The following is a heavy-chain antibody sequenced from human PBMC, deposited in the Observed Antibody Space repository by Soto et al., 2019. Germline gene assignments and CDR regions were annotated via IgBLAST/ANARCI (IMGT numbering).Heavy chain of an antibody. J-gene: IGHJ6*02. D-gene: IGHD2-2*01. CDR1: GFTLSSHG. CDR3: TTDHIPYCSSTSCYPYYGMDV. V-gene: IGHV3-33*03. CDR2: SWYDGSNK. Sequence: GGSLRLSCAASGFTLSSHGMHWVRQAPDKGLEWVAVSWYDGSNKYYADSVKGRFTISRDNSRNTLFLQMNNLRAEDTAVYYCTTDHIPYCSSTSCYPYYGMDVWGQGTTVTVSS.